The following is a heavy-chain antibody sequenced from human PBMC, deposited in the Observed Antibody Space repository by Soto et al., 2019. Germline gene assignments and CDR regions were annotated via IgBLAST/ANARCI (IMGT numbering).Heavy chain of an antibody. V-gene: IGHV4-61*01. J-gene: IGHJ4*02. Sequence: SETLSLTCTVSGGSVSSGNYYWSWIRQPPGKGLEWIGFIYYTGSSSYNPSLKSRVTMSLDKSNNQFSLKLTSVTAADTAVYYCARDQYRGRSWSLCYWGQGTLVTVAS. CDR2: IYYTGSS. CDR1: GGSVSSGNYY. D-gene: IGHD3-10*01. CDR3: ARDQYRGRSWSLCY.